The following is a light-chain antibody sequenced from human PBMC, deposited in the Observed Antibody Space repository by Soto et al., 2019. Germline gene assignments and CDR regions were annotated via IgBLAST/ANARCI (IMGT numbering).Light chain of an antibody. J-gene: IGKJ4*01. Sequence: DIRLTQSPSFLSASLGDRVTITCRASQDIRNFLAWYQQHPGTAPKLLIYSASSPHSGVSSRFSAAGSGTEFTLTITSLQPEDSATYFCQYLNTFSPITFGGGTTVEI. CDR2: SAS. CDR3: QYLNTFSPIT. V-gene: IGKV1-9*01. CDR1: QDIRNF.